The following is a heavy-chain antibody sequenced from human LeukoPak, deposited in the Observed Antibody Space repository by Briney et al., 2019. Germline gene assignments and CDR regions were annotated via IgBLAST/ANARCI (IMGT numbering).Heavy chain of an antibody. Sequence: GGSLRLSCAASGFTFSSYAMSWVRQAPGKGLEWVGGISASGGTTYYAHTVKGRFTISRDNSKNTLYMEANSLRAEDTDVYYCAKGLRTAVGTVPFDYWGQGTLVTVSS. J-gene: IGHJ4*02. D-gene: IGHD6-13*01. V-gene: IGHV3-23*01. CDR1: GFTFSSYA. CDR2: ISASGGTT. CDR3: AKGLRTAVGTVPFDY.